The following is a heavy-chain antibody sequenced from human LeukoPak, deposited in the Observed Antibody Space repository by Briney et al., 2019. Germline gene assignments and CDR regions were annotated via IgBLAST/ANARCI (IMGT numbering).Heavy chain of an antibody. V-gene: IGHV3-48*04. CDR3: ASLGHAMITFGGRN. D-gene: IGHD3-16*01. J-gene: IGHJ4*02. Sequence: GGSLRLSCAASRFTFSSYSMNWVRQAPGKGLEWISFIGGSTDTIYYADSVKGRFTISRDNAKNSLHLQMSSLRVEDTAVYYCASLGHAMITFGGRNWGQGTLVTVSS. CDR1: RFTFSSYS. CDR2: IGGSTDTI.